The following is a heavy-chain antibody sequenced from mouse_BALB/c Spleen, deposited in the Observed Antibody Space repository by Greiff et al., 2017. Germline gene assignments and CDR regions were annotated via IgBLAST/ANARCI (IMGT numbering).Heavy chain of an antibody. V-gene: IGHV5-12-2*01. Sequence: EVMLVESGGGLVQPGGSLKLSCAASGFTFSSYTMSWVRQTPEKRLEWVAYISNGGGSTYYPDTVKGRFTISRDNAKNTLYLQMSSLKSEDTAMYYCARKGIYDSFAYWGQGTLVTVSA. CDR3: ARKGIYDSFAY. D-gene: IGHD2-3*01. J-gene: IGHJ3*01. CDR2: ISNGGGST. CDR1: GFTFSSYT.